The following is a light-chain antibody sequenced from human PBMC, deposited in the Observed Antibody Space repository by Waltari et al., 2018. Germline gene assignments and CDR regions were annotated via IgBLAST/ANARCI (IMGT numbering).Light chain of an antibody. CDR1: TSATRTCNL. V-gene: IGLV2-23*02. Sequence: QSALTQPAPVSGSPGQSISISSIGTTSATRTCNLLPWYLQYPGTAPKLLLYDVSQRPSGVSNRFSGSKSGNTASLTISGLQAEDEAIYYCCSYAGSRTWVFGGGAKLTVL. CDR2: DVS. CDR3: CSYAGSRTWV. J-gene: IGLJ3*02.